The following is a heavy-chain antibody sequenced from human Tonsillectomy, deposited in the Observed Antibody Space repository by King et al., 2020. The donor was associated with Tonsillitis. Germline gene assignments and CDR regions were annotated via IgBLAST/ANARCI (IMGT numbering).Heavy chain of an antibody. V-gene: IGHV4-61*02. D-gene: IGHD6-13*01. CDR1: VGYISSGTDS. J-gene: IGHJ6*03. CDR3: ARVIAAAGIDYYYMDV. Sequence: QLQESGPGLVTPSQTLSLTCTVSVGYISSGTDSWSWIRQPAGKGLGWIGRIYCSRSTNYNPSLKRRVTISVDTSRNQFSLKLSSVTAADTAIYYCARVIAAAGIDYYYMDVWGKGTTVTVSS. CDR2: IYCSRST.